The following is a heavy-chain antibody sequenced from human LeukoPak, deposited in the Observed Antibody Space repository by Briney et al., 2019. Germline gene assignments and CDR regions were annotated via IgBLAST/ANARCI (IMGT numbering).Heavy chain of an antibody. Sequence: GGSLRLSCAASGFTFSSYAMHWVRQAPGKGLEYVSAISSNGGSTYYANSVKGRFTISRDNSKNTLYLQMGSLRAEDMAVYYCARDGGTWIQLWFMDYWGQGTLVTVSS. J-gene: IGHJ4*02. CDR3: ARDGGTWIQLWFMDY. D-gene: IGHD5-18*01. V-gene: IGHV3-64*01. CDR2: ISSNGGST. CDR1: GFTFSSYA.